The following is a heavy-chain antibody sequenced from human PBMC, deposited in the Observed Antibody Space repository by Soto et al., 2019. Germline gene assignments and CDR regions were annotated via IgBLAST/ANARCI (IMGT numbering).Heavy chain of an antibody. D-gene: IGHD1-26*01. CDR2: ISAYNGNT. V-gene: IGHV1-18*01. CDR1: GYTFTSYS. CDR3: ARDVIVSGSYYGALRDRNGSRNNWFDP. J-gene: IGHJ5*02. Sequence: GASGKVSCKASGYTFTSYSISWVRQAPGQGLEWMGWISAYNGNTNYAQKLQGRVTMTTDTSTSTAYMELRSLRSDDTAVYYCARDVIVSGSYYGALRDRNGSRNNWFDPWGQGTLVTVSS.